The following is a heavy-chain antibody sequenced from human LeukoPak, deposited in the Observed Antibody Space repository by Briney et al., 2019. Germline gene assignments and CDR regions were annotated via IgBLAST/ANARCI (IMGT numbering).Heavy chain of an antibody. V-gene: IGHV1-46*01. D-gene: IGHD2-8*01. J-gene: IGHJ4*02. CDR2: INLSGGST. Sequence: ASVKVSCKASGYTFTSYHMHWVRQAPGQGLEWMGKINLSGGSTTYAQRFQGRVTMTRDTSTSTVYMELSSLRSEDTAVYYCARDYVDDIPMIKDYWGQGTLVTVSS. CDR1: GYTFTSYH. CDR3: ARDYVDDIPMIKDY.